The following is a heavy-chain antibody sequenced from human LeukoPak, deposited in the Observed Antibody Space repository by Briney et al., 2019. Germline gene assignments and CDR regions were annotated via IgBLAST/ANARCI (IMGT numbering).Heavy chain of an antibody. CDR2: INPNSGGT. CDR3: AKDQTYYYDSSGYHYFDY. V-gene: IGHV1-2*02. J-gene: IGHJ4*02. Sequence: GASVKVSCKASGYTFTGYYMHWVRQAPGQGLEWMGWINPNSGGTNYAQKFQGRVTMTRDTSISTAYMELSRLRSDDTAVYYCAKDQTYYYDSSGYHYFDYWGQGTLVTVSS. CDR1: GYTFTGYY. D-gene: IGHD3-22*01.